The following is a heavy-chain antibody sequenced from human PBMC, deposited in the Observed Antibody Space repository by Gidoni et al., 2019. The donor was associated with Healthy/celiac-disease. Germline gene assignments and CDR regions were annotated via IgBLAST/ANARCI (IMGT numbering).Heavy chain of an antibody. CDR3: ARSITMVRGDFDY. CDR1: GGTFSSYA. CDR2: IIPILGIA. J-gene: IGHJ4*02. D-gene: IGHD3-10*01. V-gene: IGHV1-69*04. Sequence: QVQLVQSGAEVKKPGSSVKVSCKASGGTFSSYAISWVRQAPGQGLEWMGRIIPILGIANYAQKFQGRVTITADKSTSTAYMELSSLRSEDTAVYYCARSITMVRGDFDYWGQGTLVTVSS.